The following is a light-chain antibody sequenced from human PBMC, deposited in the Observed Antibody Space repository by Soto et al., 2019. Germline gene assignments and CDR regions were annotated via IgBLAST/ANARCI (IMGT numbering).Light chain of an antibody. CDR3: CSKTSTNTLV. V-gene: IGLV2-14*01. J-gene: IGLJ3*02. CDR1: SSDVGGYKY. Sequence: QSALTQPASVSGSPGQSITIPCTGTSSDVGGYKYVSWYQQVPGKVPKLIIFEVHNRPSGISNRFSGSNSGNTASLTISGLQPEDEGDYYCCSKTSTNTLVFGGGTKLTVL. CDR2: EVH.